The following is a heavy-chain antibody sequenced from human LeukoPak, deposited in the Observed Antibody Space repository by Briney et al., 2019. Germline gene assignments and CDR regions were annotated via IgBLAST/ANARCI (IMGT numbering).Heavy chain of an antibody. CDR1: GYTFTSYG. V-gene: IGHV1-18*01. CDR2: ISAYNGNT. J-gene: IGHJ4*02. Sequence: ASVKVSCKASGYTFTSYGISWVRQAPGQGLEWMGWISAYNGNTNYAQKLQGRVTMTTDTSTSTAYMELRSLRSDDTAVYYCARDLRQFSYYYGSGGFDYWGQGTLVTVSS. D-gene: IGHD3-10*01. CDR3: ARDLRQFSYYYGSGGFDY.